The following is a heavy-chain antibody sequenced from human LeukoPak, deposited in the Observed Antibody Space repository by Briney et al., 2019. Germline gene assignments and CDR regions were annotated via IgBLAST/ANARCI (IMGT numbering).Heavy chain of an antibody. CDR2: IRSRTSDYAT. J-gene: IGHJ5*02. CDR3: AREYYGGNSWFDP. V-gene: IGHV3-73*01. Sequence: GGSLRLSCAASGFSFSEAAIHWVRQASGKGLEWVGRIRSRTSDYATAYAASVKGRFTISRDDSKNTAFLQMNSLRAEDTAVYYCAREYYGGNSWFDPWGQGTLVTVSS. D-gene: IGHD4-17*01. CDR1: GFSFSEAA.